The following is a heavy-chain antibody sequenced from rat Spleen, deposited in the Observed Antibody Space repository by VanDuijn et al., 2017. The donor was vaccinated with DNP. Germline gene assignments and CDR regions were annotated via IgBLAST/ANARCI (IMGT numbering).Heavy chain of an antibody. CDR2: ISYSGST. CDR3: ARWTRYFDY. D-gene: IGHD1-7*01. J-gene: IGHJ2*01. Sequence: EVQLQESGSGLVKPSQSLSLTCSVTGYSITSNYWGWIRKFPGNKMEYVGHISYSGSTNYNPSLKSRISITRDTSKNLFFLHLNSVTTEDTVTYYCARWTRYFDYWGQGVMVTVSS. V-gene: IGHV3-1*01. CDR1: GYSITSNY.